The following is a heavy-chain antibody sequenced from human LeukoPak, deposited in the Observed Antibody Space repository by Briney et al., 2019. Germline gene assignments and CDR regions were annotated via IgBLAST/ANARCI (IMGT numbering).Heavy chain of an antibody. J-gene: IGHJ5*02. D-gene: IGHD2-2*01. V-gene: IGHV3-7*01. Sequence: PGGSLRLSCAASGFTFNGYWMSWVRQAPGKGLEWVANIKEDGSAQYYVGSAKGRFTISRDNAKNSLNLQMNSLRAEDTAVYYCATSSNAPGNHWGQGTLVTVSS. CDR2: IKEDGSAQ. CDR3: ATSSNAPGNH. CDR1: GFTFNGYW.